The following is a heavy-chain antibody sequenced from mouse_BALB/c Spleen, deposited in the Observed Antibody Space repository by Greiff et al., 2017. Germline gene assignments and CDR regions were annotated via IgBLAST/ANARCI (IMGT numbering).Heavy chain of an antibody. Sequence: VKLEESGPGLVAPSQSLSITCTVSGFSLTSYGVHWVRQPPGKGLEWLGVIWAGGSTNYNSALMSRLSISKDNSKSQVFLKMNSLQTDDTAMYYCARDYYGNQEWFAYWGQGTLVTVSA. CDR2: IWAGGST. D-gene: IGHD2-1*01. J-gene: IGHJ3*01. CDR3: ARDYYGNQEWFAY. V-gene: IGHV2-9*02. CDR1: GFSLTSYG.